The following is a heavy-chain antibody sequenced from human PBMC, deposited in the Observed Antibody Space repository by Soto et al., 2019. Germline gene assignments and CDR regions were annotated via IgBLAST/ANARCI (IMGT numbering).Heavy chain of an antibody. CDR1: GYTFTSYY. CDR3: ARDTPDYRKMNYNWFDP. Sequence: ASVKVSCKASGYTFTSYYMHWVRQAPGQGLEWMGIINPSGGSTSYAQKFQGRVTMTRDTSTSTVYMELSSLRSEDTAVYYCARDTPDYRKMNYNWFDPWGQGTLVTVSS. V-gene: IGHV1-46*03. J-gene: IGHJ5*02. CDR2: INPSGGST. D-gene: IGHD4-17*01.